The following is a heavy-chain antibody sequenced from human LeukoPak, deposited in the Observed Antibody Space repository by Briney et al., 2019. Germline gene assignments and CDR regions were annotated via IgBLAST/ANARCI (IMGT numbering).Heavy chain of an antibody. D-gene: IGHD6-13*01. J-gene: IGHJ1*01. V-gene: IGHV1-3*01. Sequence: ASVKVSCKASGYTFTSYAMHWVRQAPGQRLEWMGWINAGNGNTKYSQKFQGRVTITRDTSASTAYMELSNLRSEDTAVYYCANHYSSSSWPEYFQHWGQGTLVTVSS. CDR2: INAGNGNT. CDR3: ANHYSSSSWPEYFQH. CDR1: GYTFTSYA.